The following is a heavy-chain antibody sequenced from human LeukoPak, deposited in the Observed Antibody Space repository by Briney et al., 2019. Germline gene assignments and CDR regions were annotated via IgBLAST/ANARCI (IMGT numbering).Heavy chain of an antibody. D-gene: IGHD2-21*02. CDR2: IKQDGSEK. Sequence: PGGSLRLSCAASGFTFSSYWMSWVRQAPGKGLEWVANIKQDGSEKYYVDSVKGRFTISRDNAKNSLYLQMNSLRAEDTAVYYCARLYRGRGGDCQFDYWGQGTLVTVSS. CDR1: GFTFSSYW. CDR3: ARLYRGRGGDCQFDY. J-gene: IGHJ4*02. V-gene: IGHV3-7*01.